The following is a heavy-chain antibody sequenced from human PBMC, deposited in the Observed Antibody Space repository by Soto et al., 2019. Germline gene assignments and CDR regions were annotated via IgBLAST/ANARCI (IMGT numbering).Heavy chain of an antibody. Sequence: EVQLVESGGGLVQPGGSLRLSCAASGFTISGNAMNWVRQAPGRWLEWVSYISSSSTNIHYADSVRGRFTISRDNAKNSLYLQMNSLRDEETAVYRCARDLSWGSKWYYYMDVWGKGTTVTVSS. CDR1: GFTISGNA. D-gene: IGHD3-16*01. V-gene: IGHV3-48*02. CDR3: ARDLSWGSKWYYYMDV. CDR2: ISSSSTNI. J-gene: IGHJ6*03.